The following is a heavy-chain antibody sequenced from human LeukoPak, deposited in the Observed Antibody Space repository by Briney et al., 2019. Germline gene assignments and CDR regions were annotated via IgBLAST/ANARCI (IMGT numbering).Heavy chain of an antibody. V-gene: IGHV1-69*05. Sequence: AASVKVSCKASGGTFSTYAISWVRQAPGQGLEWMGGIIPIFGTANYAQKFQGRVTITTDESTSTAYMELSSLRSEDTAVYYCARALGTYYYGSGSYGYWGQEPWSPSPQ. J-gene: IGHJ4*01. D-gene: IGHD3-10*01. CDR2: IIPIFGTA. CDR3: ARALGTYYYGSGSYGY. CDR1: GGTFSTYA.